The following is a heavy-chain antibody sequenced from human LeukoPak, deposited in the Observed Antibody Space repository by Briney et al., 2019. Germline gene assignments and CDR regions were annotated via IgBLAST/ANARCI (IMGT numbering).Heavy chain of an antibody. J-gene: IGHJ6*02. CDR1: GGSISSYY. Sequence: SETLSLTCTVSGGSISSYYWSWIRQPPGKGLEWIGYIYYSGSTNYNPSLKSRVTISVDTSKNQFSLKLSSVTAADTAVYYCARVRAVQAAGTGGMDVWGQGTTVTVSS. D-gene: IGHD6-13*01. V-gene: IGHV4-59*08. CDR3: ARVRAVQAAGTGGMDV. CDR2: IYYSGST.